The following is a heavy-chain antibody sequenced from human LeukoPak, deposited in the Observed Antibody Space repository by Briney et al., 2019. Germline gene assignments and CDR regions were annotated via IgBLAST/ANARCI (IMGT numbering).Heavy chain of an antibody. CDR2: IIPIFGTA. D-gene: IGHD3-22*01. Sequence: ASVKVSCKASGGTFSSYAISWVRQAPGQGLEWMGRIIPIFGTANYAQKFQGRVTITTDESTSTAYMELSSLRSEDTAVYYCARAPYPYYDDSSAASEYFQHWGQGTLVTVSS. V-gene: IGHV1-69*05. CDR3: ARAPYPYYDDSSAASEYFQH. CDR1: GGTFSSYA. J-gene: IGHJ1*01.